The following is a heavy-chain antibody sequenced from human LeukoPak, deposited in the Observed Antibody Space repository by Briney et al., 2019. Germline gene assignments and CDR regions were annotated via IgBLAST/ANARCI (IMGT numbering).Heavy chain of an antibody. CDR2: IYYSGST. Sequence: SETLSLTCTVSGGPISSYYWSWIRQPPGKGLEWIGYIYYSGSTNYNPSLKSRVTISVDTSKNQFSLKLSSVTAADTAVYYCARQMDTAMVTGHYYYYMDVWGKGTTVTVSS. J-gene: IGHJ6*03. CDR1: GGPISSYY. D-gene: IGHD5-18*01. V-gene: IGHV4-59*08. CDR3: ARQMDTAMVTGHYYYYMDV.